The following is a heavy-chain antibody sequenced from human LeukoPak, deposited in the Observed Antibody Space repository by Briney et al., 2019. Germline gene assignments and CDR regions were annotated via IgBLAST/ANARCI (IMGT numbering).Heavy chain of an antibody. Sequence: GGFLRLSCAASGFTFSNYAMSWVRQAPGKGLEWVSIISGNGERTYYADSVKGRFSISRDNSKNTVYLQMNSLRAEDTAVYFCAKDAHDCGSTSCYAITGWYFDLWGRGTLVMVSS. CDR3: AKDAHDCGSTSCYAITGWYFDL. CDR1: GFTFSNYA. CDR2: ISGNGERT. V-gene: IGHV3-23*01. D-gene: IGHD2-2*01. J-gene: IGHJ2*01.